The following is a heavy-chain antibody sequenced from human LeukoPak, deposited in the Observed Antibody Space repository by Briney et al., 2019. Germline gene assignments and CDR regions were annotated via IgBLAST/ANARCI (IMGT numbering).Heavy chain of an antibody. J-gene: IGHJ4*02. V-gene: IGHV1-46*01. CDR2: INPRGGST. CDR1: GYTFTSYY. Sequence: ASVKVSCKASGYTFTSYYMHWVRQAPGQGLEWMGTINPRGGSTSYALKFQGRVTMTRDRSTSTVYMDLSSLRSEDTAVYYCAREVGRGFDYWGQGTLVTVSS. D-gene: IGHD1-26*01. CDR3: AREVGRGFDY.